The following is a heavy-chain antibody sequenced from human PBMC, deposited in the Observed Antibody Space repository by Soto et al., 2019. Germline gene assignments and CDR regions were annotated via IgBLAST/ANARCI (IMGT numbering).Heavy chain of an antibody. Sequence: SETLSLTCTLSGGSISGYYWSWIRQPPGKGLEWIGYVYYSGSTKYNPSLESRVTISVDMSNNQFTLMLTSVTAADTAVYYCAKYRRTDAEGYRLDFWGQGTLVTVSS. CDR3: AKYRRTDAEGYRLDF. V-gene: IGHV4-59*01. D-gene: IGHD5-12*01. J-gene: IGHJ4*02. CDR2: VYYSGST. CDR1: GGSISGYY.